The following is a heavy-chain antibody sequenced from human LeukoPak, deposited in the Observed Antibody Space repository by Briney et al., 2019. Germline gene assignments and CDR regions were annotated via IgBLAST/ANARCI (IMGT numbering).Heavy chain of an antibody. D-gene: IGHD3-22*01. CDR2: IHYRGST. J-gene: IGHJ4*02. CDR3: ARRSYYYDSSGYSTFDC. V-gene: IGHV4-39*01. CDR1: GGSISSSSDY. Sequence: SETLSLTCTVSGGSISSSSDYWGWIRQPPGKGLEWIGSIHYRGSTYYNPSLKSRVTLSVDTSKNQFSLKLSSVTAADTAVYYCARRSYYYDSSGYSTFDCWGQGTLVTVSS.